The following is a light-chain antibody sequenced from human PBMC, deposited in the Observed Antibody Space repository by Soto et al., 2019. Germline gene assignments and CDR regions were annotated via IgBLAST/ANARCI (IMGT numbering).Light chain of an antibody. CDR2: EVS. J-gene: IGLJ2*01. Sequence: QSALTQPASVSGSPGQSITIPCTGTSSDIGDYTHVSWYQQHPGKAPKLIIYEVSDRPSGVSNRFSGSKSGNTASLTISGLQTEDEADYYCCSYTSISTSAVFGGGTQLTVL. V-gene: IGLV2-14*01. CDR3: CSYTSISTSAV. CDR1: SSDIGDYTH.